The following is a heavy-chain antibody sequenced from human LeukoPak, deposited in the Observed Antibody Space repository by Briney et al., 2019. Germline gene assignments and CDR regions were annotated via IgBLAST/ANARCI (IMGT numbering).Heavy chain of an antibody. J-gene: IGHJ4*02. D-gene: IGHD6-13*01. Sequence: PGRSLRLSCAASGFTFSSYGMHWVRQAPGKGLEWVAFIRYDGSNKYYADSVKGRFTISRDNSKNTLYLQMNSLRAEDTAVYYCAKDLDSSSWYLDYWGQGTLVTVSS. CDR2: IRYDGSNK. CDR1: GFTFSSYG. CDR3: AKDLDSSSWYLDY. V-gene: IGHV3-30*02.